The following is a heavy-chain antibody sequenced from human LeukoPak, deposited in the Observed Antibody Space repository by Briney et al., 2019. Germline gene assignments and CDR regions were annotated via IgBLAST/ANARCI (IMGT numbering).Heavy chain of an antibody. CDR1: GGTFSSCA. J-gene: IGHJ5*02. CDR2: IIPIFGTA. Sequence: SVKVSCKASGGTFSSCAISWVRQAPGQGLEWMGGIIPIFGTANYAQKFQGRVTITTDESTSTAYMELSSLRSEDTAVYYCARDRVGELWFDPWGQGTLVTVSS. D-gene: IGHD3-10*01. V-gene: IGHV1-69*05. CDR3: ARDRVGELWFDP.